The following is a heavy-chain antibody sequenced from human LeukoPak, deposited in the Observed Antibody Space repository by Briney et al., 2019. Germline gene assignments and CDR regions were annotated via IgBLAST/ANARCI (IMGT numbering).Heavy chain of an antibody. CDR2: MNPNSGNT. J-gene: IGHJ4*02. D-gene: IGHD3-9*01. CDR1: GYTLTSYD. CDR3: ARGELRYFDWLLPRHFDY. V-gene: IGHV1-8*01. Sequence: ASVKVSCKASGYTLTSYDINWVRQATGQGLEWMGWMNPNSGNTGYAQKFQGRVTMTRNTSISTAYMELSSLRSEDTAVYYCARGELRYFDWLLPRHFDYWGQGTLVTVSS.